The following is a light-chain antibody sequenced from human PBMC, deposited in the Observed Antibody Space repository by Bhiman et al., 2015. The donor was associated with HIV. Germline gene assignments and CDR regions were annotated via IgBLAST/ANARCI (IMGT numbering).Light chain of an antibody. V-gene: IGLV1-44*01. CDR2: SNN. Sequence: QSVLTQSPSASGTPGQRVTISCSGSSSNIGSNTVSWFQHLPGTAPKLLIYSNNQRPSGVPDRFSGSKSGTSGTLDVTGLQTGDEAEYYCATWDSDLSIEVFGTGTKLTVL. J-gene: IGLJ1*01. CDR3: ATWDSDLSIEV. CDR1: SSNIGSNT.